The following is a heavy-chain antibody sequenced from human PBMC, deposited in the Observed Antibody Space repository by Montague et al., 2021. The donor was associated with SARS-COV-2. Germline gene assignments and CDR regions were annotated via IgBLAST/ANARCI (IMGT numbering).Heavy chain of an antibody. CDR2: IYYSGST. Sequence: TLSLTCTVSGGSISSGGYYWSWIRQHPGKGLEWIGYIYYSGSTYYNPSLKSRVTISVDTSKNQFSLKLSSVTAADTAVYYCARLTAGYCSGVSCYWGTGFDYWGQGTLVTVSS. J-gene: IGHJ4*02. CDR1: GGSISSGGYY. D-gene: IGHD2-15*01. CDR3: ARLTAGYCSGVSCYWGTGFDY. V-gene: IGHV4-31*03.